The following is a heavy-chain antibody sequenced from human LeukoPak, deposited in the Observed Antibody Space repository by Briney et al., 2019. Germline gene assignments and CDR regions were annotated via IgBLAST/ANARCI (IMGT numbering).Heavy chain of an antibody. CDR1: GFTFSSYW. J-gene: IGHJ4*02. V-gene: IGHV3-7*03. Sequence: GGSLRLSCAASGFTFSSYWMSWVRQAPGKGLEWVANIKQDGSEKYYVDSVKGRFTISRDNAKNSLYLQMSSLRAEDTAVYYCARVIKLRYFDWLLGAFDHWGQGTLVTVSS. CDR2: IKQDGSEK. CDR3: ARVIKLRYFDWLLGAFDH. D-gene: IGHD3-9*01.